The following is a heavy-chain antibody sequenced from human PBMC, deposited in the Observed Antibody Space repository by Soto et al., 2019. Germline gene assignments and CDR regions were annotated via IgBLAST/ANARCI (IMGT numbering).Heavy chain of an antibody. Sequence: GASVKVSCKASGYTFTSYGISWVRQAPGQGLEWMGWINADNGNTKYAQKLQGRVTMTTDTSTSTAYMELSSLRSDDTAVYYCARDIVDTAMVDYYYYYMDVWGKGTTVTVSS. D-gene: IGHD5-18*01. V-gene: IGHV1-18*01. CDR2: INADNGNT. J-gene: IGHJ6*03. CDR1: GYTFTSYG. CDR3: ARDIVDTAMVDYYYYYMDV.